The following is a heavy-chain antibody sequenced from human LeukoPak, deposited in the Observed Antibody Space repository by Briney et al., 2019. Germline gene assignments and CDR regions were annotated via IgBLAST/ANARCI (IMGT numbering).Heavy chain of an antibody. V-gene: IGHV3-74*03. CDR1: GFTFNSYW. CDR2: INNDGSNT. J-gene: IGHJ4*02. D-gene: IGHD7-27*01. CDR3: VRGLLGPDY. Sequence: PGGSLRLSCAASGFTFNSYWMHWVRQAPGKGLVWVSRINNDGSNTVCADSVKGRFTISRDNAKNTLYLQMNSLRADDTAVYYCVRGLLGPDYWGQGTLVIVSS.